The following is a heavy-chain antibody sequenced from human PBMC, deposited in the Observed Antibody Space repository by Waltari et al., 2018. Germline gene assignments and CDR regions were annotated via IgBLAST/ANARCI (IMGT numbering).Heavy chain of an antibody. Sequence: QVQLQQWGAGLLKPSETLSLTCAVYGGSFSGYYWSWIRQPPGKGLEWIGEINHSGSNNYNPSLKSRVTIPLDTSKNQCSLKLSSLTAADTAVYYCARFPGIAAAGTGNWFDPWGQGTLVTVSS. V-gene: IGHV4-34*01. CDR1: GGSFSGYY. J-gene: IGHJ5*02. D-gene: IGHD6-13*01. CDR3: ARFPGIAAAGTGNWFDP. CDR2: INHSGSN.